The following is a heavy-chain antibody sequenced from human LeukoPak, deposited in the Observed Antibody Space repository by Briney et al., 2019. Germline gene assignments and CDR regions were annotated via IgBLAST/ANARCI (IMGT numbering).Heavy chain of an antibody. D-gene: IGHD3-10*02. CDR1: GGSFSGYY. Sequence: SETLSLTCAVYGGSFSGYYWSWIRQPPGKGLEWIGEINHSGSTNYNPSLKSRVTISVDTSKNQFSLKLSSVTAADTAVYYCARSVRGVIIRAHDNWGQGTLVTVSS. CDR3: ARSVRGVIIRAHDN. J-gene: IGHJ4*02. V-gene: IGHV4-34*01. CDR2: INHSGST.